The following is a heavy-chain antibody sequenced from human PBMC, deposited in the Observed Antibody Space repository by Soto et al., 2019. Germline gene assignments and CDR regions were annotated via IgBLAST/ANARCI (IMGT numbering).Heavy chain of an antibody. CDR3: AVTIFCNGSFCYSGHYYGMDV. V-gene: IGHV1-69*06. CDR2: ITPFVDTT. CDR1: GGTFSKYS. D-gene: IGHD2-21*01. J-gene: IGHJ6*02. Sequence: QVRLVQSGAEVKKPGSSVKVSCKVSGGTFSKYSLSWVRQTPGQGLEWKGGITPFVDTTTYAQRFLDRVTTTAKISPNTDVLDLGGLKSGETAFYFCAVTIFCNGSFCYSGHYYGMDVWGQGTTVTVSS.